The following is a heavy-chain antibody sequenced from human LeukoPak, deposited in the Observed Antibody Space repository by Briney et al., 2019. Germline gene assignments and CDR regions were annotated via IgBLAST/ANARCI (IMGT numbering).Heavy chain of an antibody. D-gene: IGHD3-10*01. J-gene: IGHJ4*02. CDR2: ISGSGVSGSGVST. V-gene: IGHV3-23*01. Sequence: LSGGSLRLSCGASGFTFSNYAMAWVRQAPGKGLEWVSGISGSGVSGSGVSTNYADSVKGRFTISRNNSKNTLYLQMNSLRAEDTAVYYCAKDVYSSGNYRFDYWGQGTLVTVSS. CDR3: AKDVYSSGNYRFDY. CDR1: GFTFSNYA.